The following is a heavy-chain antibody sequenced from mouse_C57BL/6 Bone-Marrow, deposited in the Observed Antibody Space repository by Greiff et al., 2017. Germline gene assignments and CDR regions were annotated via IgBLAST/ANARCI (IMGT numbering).Heavy chain of an antibody. J-gene: IGHJ4*01. Sequence: VQLQQSGAELVRPGTSVKVSCKASGYAFTNYLIEWVKQRPGQGLEWIGVINPGSGGTNYNEKFKGKATLTADKSSSTAYMQLSSLTSEDSAVYFCARRWDGSSRLYYAMDYWGQGTSVTVSS. V-gene: IGHV1-54*01. CDR2: INPGSGGT. CDR3: ARRWDGSSRLYYAMDY. D-gene: IGHD1-1*01. CDR1: GYAFTNYL.